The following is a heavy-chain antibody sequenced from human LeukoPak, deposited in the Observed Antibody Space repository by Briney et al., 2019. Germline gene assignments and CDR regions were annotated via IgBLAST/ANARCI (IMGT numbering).Heavy chain of an antibody. J-gene: IGHJ6*03. V-gene: IGHV3-21*01. D-gene: IGHD6-13*01. CDR3: ARVHSSSWYSGYLYMDV. Sequence: GGSLRLSCAASEFTLSSYNMKWVRQAPGKGLEWVSSISYRSSDIEYADSVKGRFTISRDNAKQLLYLQMSSLRAEDTAVYYCARVHSSSWYSGYLYMDVWGKGTTVTVSS. CDR2: ISYRSSDI. CDR1: EFTLSSYN.